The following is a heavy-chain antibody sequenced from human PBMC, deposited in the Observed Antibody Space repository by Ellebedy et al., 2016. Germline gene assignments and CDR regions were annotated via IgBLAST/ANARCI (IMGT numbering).Heavy chain of an antibody. CDR1: GFGFSSNR. CDR3: ARLYGSIAVAGMNYYYGMDV. J-gene: IGHJ6*02. CDR2: IYPGDSGT. V-gene: IGHV5-51*01. D-gene: IGHD6-19*01. Sequence: GESLKISXQGSGFGFSSNRIAWVRQMPGKGLEWMGNIYPGDSGTRYSPSFQGQVTISADKSISTAYLQWSSLKASDTAMYYCARLYGSIAVAGMNYYYGMDVWGQGTTVTVSS.